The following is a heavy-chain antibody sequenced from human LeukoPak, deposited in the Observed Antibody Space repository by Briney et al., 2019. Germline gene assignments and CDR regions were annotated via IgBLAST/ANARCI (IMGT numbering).Heavy chain of an antibody. V-gene: IGHV3-30*02. Sequence: PGGSLRLSCAASGFTVSSNYMSWVRQAPGKGLEWVAFIRYDGSNKYYADSVKGRFTISRDNSKNTLYLQMNSLRAEDTAVYYCAKDRSGSYSQGLDYWGRGTLVTVSS. D-gene: IGHD1-26*01. CDR3: AKDRSGSYSQGLDY. CDR2: IRYDGSNK. CDR1: GFTVSSNY. J-gene: IGHJ4*02.